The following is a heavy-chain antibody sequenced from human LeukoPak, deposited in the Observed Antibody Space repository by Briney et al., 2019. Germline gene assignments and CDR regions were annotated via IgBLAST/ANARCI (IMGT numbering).Heavy chain of an antibody. CDR2: ISSSSSYI. D-gene: IGHD3-10*01. V-gene: IGHV3-21*01. CDR3: ARVQDSSAGSGSYYYYYYYGMDV. Sequence: GGSLRLSCAASGFTFSSYSMNWVRQTPGKGLEWVSCISSSSSYINYADSVKGRFTISRDNAKNSLYLQMNSLRAEDTAVYYCARVQDSSAGSGSYYYYYYYGMDVWGQGTTVTVSS. CDR1: GFTFSSYS. J-gene: IGHJ6*02.